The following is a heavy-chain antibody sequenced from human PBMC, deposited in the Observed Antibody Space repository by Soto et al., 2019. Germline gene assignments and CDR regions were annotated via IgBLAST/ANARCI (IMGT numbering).Heavy chain of an antibody. J-gene: IGHJ4*02. CDR1: GGSISASSYY. Sequence: SETLSLTCTVSGGSISASSYYWGWIRQPPGKGLEWIGSMDYSGSTYYNPSLKSRVTISVDTSKNQFSLKLSSVTAADTAVYYCARVPDYWGQGTLVTVSS. CDR2: MDYSGST. V-gene: IGHV4-39*01. CDR3: ARVPDY.